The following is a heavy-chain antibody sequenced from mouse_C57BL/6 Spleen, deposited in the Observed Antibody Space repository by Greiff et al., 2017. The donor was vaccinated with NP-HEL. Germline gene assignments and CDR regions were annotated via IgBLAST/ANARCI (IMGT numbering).Heavy chain of an antibody. Sequence: VQLQQSGAELVKPGASVKLSCTASGFNIKDYYMHWVKQRTEQGLEWIGRIDPEDGETKYAPKFLGKATITADTSSNTAYLQLSSLTSEDTAVYYCARDDYEDYWGQGTSVTVSS. CDR1: GFNIKDYY. D-gene: IGHD2-4*01. CDR3: ARDDYEDY. CDR2: IDPEDGET. J-gene: IGHJ4*01. V-gene: IGHV14-2*01.